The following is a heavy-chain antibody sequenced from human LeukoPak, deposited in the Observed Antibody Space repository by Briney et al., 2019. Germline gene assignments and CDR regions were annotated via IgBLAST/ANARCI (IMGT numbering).Heavy chain of an antibody. CDR2: IYPSGST. CDR3: ARTSYFYDSSGPYYYYYMDV. J-gene: IGHJ6*03. Sequence: SETLSLTRVFSVGSISSYYWSCIRPPARKGREWIGRIYPSGSTNYNPSLKSRATISVHKTKNQISLKLRSVTAADTAVYYCARTSYFYDSSGPYYYYYMDVWGKGTTVTISS. D-gene: IGHD3-22*01. V-gene: IGHV4-4*07. CDR1: VGSISSYY.